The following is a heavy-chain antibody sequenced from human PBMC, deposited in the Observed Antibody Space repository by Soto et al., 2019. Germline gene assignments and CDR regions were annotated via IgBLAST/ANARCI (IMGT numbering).Heavy chain of an antibody. CDR3: ATMGTPATGLYYFDY. CDR1: GGSISSGNYY. D-gene: IGHD2-15*01. V-gene: IGHV4-30-4*01. J-gene: IGHJ4*02. Sequence: TSETLSLTCTVSGGSISSGNYYWSWIRQPPGKGLEWIGFISYSGSTYYNVSLKSGVTISVDTSKNQFSLNLSFVTAADTAVYYCATMGTPATGLYYFDYWGQGTLVTVSS. CDR2: ISYSGST.